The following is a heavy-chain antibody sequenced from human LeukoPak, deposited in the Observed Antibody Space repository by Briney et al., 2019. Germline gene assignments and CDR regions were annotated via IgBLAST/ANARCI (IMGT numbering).Heavy chain of an antibody. CDR3: ARDRYIAARHLSIFFDY. CDR2: ISSSSSYI. D-gene: IGHD6-6*01. J-gene: IGHJ4*02. CDR1: GFTFSSYS. V-gene: IGHV3-21*04. Sequence: GGSLRLSCAGSGFTFSSYSMNWVRQAPGKGLEWVSSISSSSSYIYYADSVKGRFTISRDNAKNSLYLQMNSLRAEDTALYYCARDRYIAARHLSIFFDYWGQGTLVTVSS.